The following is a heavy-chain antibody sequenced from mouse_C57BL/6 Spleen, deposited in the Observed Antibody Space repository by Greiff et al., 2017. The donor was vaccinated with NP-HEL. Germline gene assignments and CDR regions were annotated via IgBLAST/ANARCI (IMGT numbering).Heavy chain of an antibody. CDR2: ISDGGSYT. J-gene: IGHJ3*01. CDR3: ARDPYYDYDEGFAY. CDR1: GFTFSSYA. D-gene: IGHD2-4*01. Sequence: EVQLVESGGGLVKPGGSLKLSCAASGFTFSSYAMSWVRQTPEKRLEWVATISDGGSYTYYPDNVKGRFTISRDNAKNNLYLQMSHLKSEDTAMYYCARDPYYDYDEGFAYWGKGTLVTVSA. V-gene: IGHV5-4*01.